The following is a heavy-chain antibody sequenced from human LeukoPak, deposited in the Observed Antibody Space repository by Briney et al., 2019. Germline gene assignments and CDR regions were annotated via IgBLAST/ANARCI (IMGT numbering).Heavy chain of an antibody. CDR1: GFKFDDYG. V-gene: IGHV3-20*01. D-gene: IGHD2-2*02. CDR2: INWNGGSR. CDR3: ARDRCSSTSCYNTPNWFDP. Sequence: GGSLRLSCAASGFKFDDYGMSWVRQVPGKGLEWVSGINWNGGSRGYADSVKGRFTISRDNAKNSVYLQMNSLRSEDTAFYHCARDRCSSTSCYNTPNWFDPWGRGTLVTVS. J-gene: IGHJ5*02.